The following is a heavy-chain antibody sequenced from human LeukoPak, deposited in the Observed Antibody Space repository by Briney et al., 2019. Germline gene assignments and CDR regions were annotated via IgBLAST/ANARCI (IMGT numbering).Heavy chain of an antibody. Sequence: GGSLRLSCAASGFTASGTHMSWVRQAPGKGLEWVSAMYTGGTTYYADSVKGRLTISRDNSRNTLFLHMSSLRADDTAVYYCAKDEATSGGGLASWGQGTLVTVSS. CDR1: GFTASGTH. D-gene: IGHD3-16*01. V-gene: IGHV3-53*01. CDR3: AKDEATSGGGLAS. CDR2: MYTGGTT. J-gene: IGHJ4*02.